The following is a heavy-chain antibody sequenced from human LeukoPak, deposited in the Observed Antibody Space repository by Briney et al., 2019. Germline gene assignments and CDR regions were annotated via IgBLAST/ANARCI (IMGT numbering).Heavy chain of an antibody. Sequence: GGSLRLSCAASGFRFSSFAMTWVRQAPGKGLEWVSSINGGHYPTYNTDSVKGRFTISRDNSRNTLYLQMNSLRADDTAVYYCTKDPNGDYVGAFDPWGQGTLVTVSS. CDR2: INGGHYPT. CDR1: GFRFSSFA. V-gene: IGHV3-23*01. J-gene: IGHJ5*02. D-gene: IGHD4-17*01. CDR3: TKDPNGDYVGAFDP.